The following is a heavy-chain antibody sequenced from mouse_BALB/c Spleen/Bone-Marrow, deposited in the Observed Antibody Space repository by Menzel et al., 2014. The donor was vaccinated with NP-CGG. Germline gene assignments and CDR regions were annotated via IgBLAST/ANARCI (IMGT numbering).Heavy chain of an antibody. CDR3: ARGGISIDY. J-gene: IGHJ2*01. CDR1: GYAFSLYW. V-gene: IGHV1-80*01. Sequence: QSGAELVRPGSSVKISCKASGYAFSLYWVNWVKQRPGQGLEWIGQIYPGDDDTDYNGKFKGKATLTADRSSSTACMQLDSLASEDSAVYFCARGGISIDYWGHGTTLTVSS. CDR2: IYPGDDDT.